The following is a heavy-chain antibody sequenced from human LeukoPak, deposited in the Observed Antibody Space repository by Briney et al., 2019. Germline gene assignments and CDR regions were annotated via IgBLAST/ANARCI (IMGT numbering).Heavy chain of an antibody. V-gene: IGHV3-7*01. CDR2: IKQDGSEK. CDR3: ARGWAQLLFYGNWFDP. J-gene: IGHJ5*02. CDR1: GFTFSSYA. D-gene: IGHD2-2*01. Sequence: GGSLRLSCAASGFTFSSYAMSWVRQAPGKGLEWVANIKQDGSEKYYVDSVKGRFTISRDNAKNSLYLQMNSLRAEDAAVYYCARGWAQLLFYGNWFDPWGQGTLVTVSS.